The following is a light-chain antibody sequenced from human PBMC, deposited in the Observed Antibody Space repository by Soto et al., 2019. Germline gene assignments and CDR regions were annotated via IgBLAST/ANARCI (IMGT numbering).Light chain of an antibody. CDR2: EGS. CDR1: SSDVGSYNL. Sequence: QSVLTQPASVSGSPGQSITISCTGTSSDVGSYNLVSWYQQHPGKAPKLMIYEGSKWPSGVSNRFSGSKSGNTASLTISGLQAEDDADYYCCSYAGSTTWVFGGGTKLTVL. CDR3: CSYAGSTTWV. J-gene: IGLJ3*02. V-gene: IGLV2-23*01.